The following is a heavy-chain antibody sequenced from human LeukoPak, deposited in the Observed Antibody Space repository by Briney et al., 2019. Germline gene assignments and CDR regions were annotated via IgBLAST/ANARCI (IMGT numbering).Heavy chain of an antibody. D-gene: IGHD3-10*01. Sequence: GESLKISCKGSGYRFTNYWIGWVRQMPGKGLEWMGIIYPGDSDTRYSPSFQGQVTISADKSISTAYLQWSSLKASDTAMYYCARRSYYYGSGYYFDYWGQGTLVTVSS. CDR1: GYRFTNYW. J-gene: IGHJ4*02. V-gene: IGHV5-51*01. CDR2: IYPGDSDT. CDR3: ARRSYYYGSGYYFDY.